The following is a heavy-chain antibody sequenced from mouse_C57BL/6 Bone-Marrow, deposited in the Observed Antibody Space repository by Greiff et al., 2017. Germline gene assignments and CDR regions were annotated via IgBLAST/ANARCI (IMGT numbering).Heavy chain of an antibody. V-gene: IGHV14-4*01. J-gene: IGHJ2*01. CDR2: IDPEIGDT. CDR1: GFNIKDDY. D-gene: IGHD2-3*01. Sequence: VQLQQSGAELVRPGASVTLSCTASGFNIKDDYIHWVKQRPEQGLEWIGWIDPEIGDTEYASKFQGKATITSDTSSNTAYLQLSSLTSEDTAVYYCSSFDGNYFDFWGRGTPLTVAS. CDR3: SSFDGNYFDF.